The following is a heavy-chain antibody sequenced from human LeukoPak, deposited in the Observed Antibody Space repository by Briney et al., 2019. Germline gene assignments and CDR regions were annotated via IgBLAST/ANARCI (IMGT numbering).Heavy chain of an antibody. CDR2: ISAYNGNT. J-gene: IGHJ4*02. V-gene: IGHV1-18*01. D-gene: IGHD3-3*01. CDR3: ARILLYDFWSGYSDY. CDR1: GYTFTSYG. Sequence: GASVKVSCKASGYTFTSYGISWVRQAPGQGLEWMGWISAYNGNTNYAQKLRGRVTMTTDTSTSTAYMELRSLRSDDTAVYYCARILLYDFWSGYSDYWGQGTLVTVSS.